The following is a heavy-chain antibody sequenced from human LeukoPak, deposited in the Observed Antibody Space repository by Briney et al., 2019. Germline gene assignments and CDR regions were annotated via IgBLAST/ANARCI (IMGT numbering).Heavy chain of an antibody. CDR2: ISSSGSTI. D-gene: IGHD2-8*01. CDR1: GFTFSDYY. CDR3: AKDIYCTNGVCYRGGPYYYYGMDV. Sequence: GGSLRLSCAASGFTFSDYYMSWIRQAPGKGLEWVSYISSSGSTIYYADSVKGRFTISRDNTKNSLYLQMSSLRAEDTALYYCAKDIYCTNGVCYRGGPYYYYGMDVWGQGTTVTVSS. J-gene: IGHJ6*02. V-gene: IGHV3-11*01.